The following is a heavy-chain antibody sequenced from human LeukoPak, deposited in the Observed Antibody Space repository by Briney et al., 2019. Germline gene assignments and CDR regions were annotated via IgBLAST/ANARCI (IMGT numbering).Heavy chain of an antibody. CDR2: ISGSGGSR. CDR3: AITGVVGY. CDR1: GFSFSNAW. D-gene: IGHD3-10*01. V-gene: IGHV3-23*01. Sequence: GGCLRLSCAASGFSFSNAWMSWVRQAPGKGLEWGSAISGSGGSRYYADSVKGRFTISRDNSKNTLYLQMNSLRAEDTAVYYCAITGVVGYWGQGTLVTVSS. J-gene: IGHJ4*02.